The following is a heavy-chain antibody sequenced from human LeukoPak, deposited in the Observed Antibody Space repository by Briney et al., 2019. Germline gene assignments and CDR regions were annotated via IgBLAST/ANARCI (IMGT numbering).Heavy chain of an antibody. Sequence: GGSLRLSCAASGFTVSSNYMSWVRQAPGKELEWVSVIYSGGSTYYADSVKGRFTISRDNSKNTLYLQMNSLRAEDTAVYYCARDAGSGSYNWFDPWGQGTLVTVSS. CDR1: GFTVSSNY. CDR3: ARDAGSGSYNWFDP. V-gene: IGHV3-66*01. J-gene: IGHJ5*02. D-gene: IGHD3-10*01. CDR2: IYSGGST.